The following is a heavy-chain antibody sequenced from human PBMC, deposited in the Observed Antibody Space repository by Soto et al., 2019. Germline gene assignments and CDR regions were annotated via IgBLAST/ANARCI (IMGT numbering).Heavy chain of an antibody. Sequence: GGSLRLSCAASGFTFSSYSMNWVRQAPGKGLEWVSSISSSSSYIYYADSVKGRFTISRDNAKNSLYLQMNSLRAEDTAVYYCARRLLVSYYYYGMDVWGQGTTVTVSS. CDR3: ARRLLVSYYYYGMDV. J-gene: IGHJ6*02. CDR2: ISSSSSYI. V-gene: IGHV3-21*01. CDR1: GFTFSSYS. D-gene: IGHD2-8*02.